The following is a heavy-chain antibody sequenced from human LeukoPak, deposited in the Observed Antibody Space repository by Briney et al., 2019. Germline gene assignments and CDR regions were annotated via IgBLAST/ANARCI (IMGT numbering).Heavy chain of an antibody. V-gene: IGHV3-48*03. J-gene: IGHJ4*02. CDR3: ARVPRRRNDDYATLEDY. CDR2: ISSSGSTI. D-gene: IGHD4-17*01. Sequence: GGSLRLSCAASGFTFSSYEMNWVRQAPGKGLEWVSYISSSGSTIYYADSVKGRFTISRDNAKNSLYLQMNSLRAEDTAVYYCARVPRRRNDDYATLEDYWGQGTLVTVSS. CDR1: GFTFSSYE.